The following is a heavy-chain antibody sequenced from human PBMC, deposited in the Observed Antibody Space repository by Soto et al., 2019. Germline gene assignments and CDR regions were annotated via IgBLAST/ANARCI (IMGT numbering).Heavy chain of an antibody. J-gene: IGHJ4*02. D-gene: IGHD3-22*01. Sequence: XETLSINGTVSDGSIGNFDWSWIRQPPGKGLEWIGYISSSGNTNYNPSLKSRVSISVDTSKNQFSLNLNSVTAADTGVYYCARAPMVLTRSYFDSWGQGTPVTVSS. CDR2: ISSSGNT. CDR3: ARAPMVLTRSYFDS. CDR1: DGSIGNFD. V-gene: IGHV4-59*01.